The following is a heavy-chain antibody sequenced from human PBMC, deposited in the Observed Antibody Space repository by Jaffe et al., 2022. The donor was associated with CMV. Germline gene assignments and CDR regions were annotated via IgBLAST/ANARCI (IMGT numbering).Heavy chain of an antibody. CDR1: GGSISNYY. Sequence: QAQLQESGPGLVKPSETLSLTCTVSGGSISNYYWSWIRQPPGKGLEWIGYIYYGGSTNYNPSLKSRVSISVDTSKNQFSLKLSSVTAADTAVYYCASSRNDYSDLSFDYWGQGTLVTVSS. J-gene: IGHJ4*02. V-gene: IGHV4-59*08. CDR2: IYYGGST. CDR3: ASSRNDYSDLSFDY. D-gene: IGHD4-17*01.